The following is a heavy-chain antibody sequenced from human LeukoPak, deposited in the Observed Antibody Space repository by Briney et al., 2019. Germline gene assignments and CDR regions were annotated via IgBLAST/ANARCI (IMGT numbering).Heavy chain of an antibody. Sequence: ASEKVSCKASGYTFTSYGISWVRQAPGQGLEWMGWISAYNGNTNYAQKLQGRVTMTTDTSTSTAYMELRSLRSDDTAVYYCARGSGSWYSRYNWFDPWGQGTLVTVSS. CDR2: ISAYNGNT. CDR3: ARGSGSWYSRYNWFDP. D-gene: IGHD6-13*01. J-gene: IGHJ5*02. V-gene: IGHV1-18*01. CDR1: GYTFTSYG.